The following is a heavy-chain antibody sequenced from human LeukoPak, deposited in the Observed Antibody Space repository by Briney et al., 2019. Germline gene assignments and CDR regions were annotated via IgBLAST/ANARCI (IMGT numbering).Heavy chain of an antibody. Sequence: GGSLRLSXAASGFTFSSYAMSWVRQAPGKGLEWVSTISGSGGSTYYTDSVKGRFTISRDNSKNTLYLQMNSLRAEDTAVYYCAKSIVGTTSISRFDYWGQGTLVTVSS. V-gene: IGHV3-23*01. CDR3: AKSIVGTTSISRFDY. D-gene: IGHD1-26*01. J-gene: IGHJ4*02. CDR2: ISGSGGST. CDR1: GFTFSSYA.